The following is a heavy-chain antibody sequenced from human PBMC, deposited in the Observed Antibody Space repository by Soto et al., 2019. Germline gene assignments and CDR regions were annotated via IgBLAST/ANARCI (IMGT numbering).Heavy chain of an antibody. Sequence: GGSLRLSCAASGFTFSSYAMYWVRQAPGKGLEWVAVISYDGSNKYYADSVKGRFTISRDNSKNTLYLQMNSLRAEDTAVYYCAREGQRYCSGGSCPSGYFQHWGQGTLVTVSS. CDR3: AREGQRYCSGGSCPSGYFQH. CDR1: GFTFSSYA. V-gene: IGHV3-30-3*01. J-gene: IGHJ1*01. CDR2: ISYDGSNK. D-gene: IGHD2-15*01.